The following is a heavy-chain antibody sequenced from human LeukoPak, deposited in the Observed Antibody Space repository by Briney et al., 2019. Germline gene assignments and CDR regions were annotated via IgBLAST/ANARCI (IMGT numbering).Heavy chain of an antibody. CDR3: ARGKRYYDILTGYYNGHFDY. Sequence: SETLSLTCTVSGGSVSSGSYYWSWIRQPPGKGLEWIGYIYYSGSTNYNPSLKSRVTISVGTSKNQFSLKLSSVTAADTAVYYCARGKRYYDILTGYYNGHFDYWGQGTLVTVSS. D-gene: IGHD3-9*01. CDR2: IYYSGST. V-gene: IGHV4-61*01. J-gene: IGHJ4*02. CDR1: GGSVSSGSYY.